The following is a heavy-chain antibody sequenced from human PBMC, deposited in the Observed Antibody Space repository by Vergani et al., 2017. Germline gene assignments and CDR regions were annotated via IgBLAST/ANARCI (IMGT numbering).Heavy chain of an antibody. J-gene: IGHJ6*02. V-gene: IGHV7-4-1*02. CDR3: ARDRHHIVVVPAARGRYYYYGMDV. D-gene: IGHD2-2*01. CDR2: INTNTGNP. CDR1: GYTFTSYA. Sequence: QVQLVQSGSELKKPGASVKVSCKASGYTFTSYAMNWVRQAPGQGLEWMGWINTNTGNPTYAQGFTGRFVFSLDPSVSTAYLQISSLKAEDTAVYYCARDRHHIVVVPAARGRYYYYGMDVWGQGTTVTVSS.